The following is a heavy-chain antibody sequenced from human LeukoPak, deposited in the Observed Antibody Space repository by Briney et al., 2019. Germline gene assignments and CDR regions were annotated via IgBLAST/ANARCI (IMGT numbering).Heavy chain of an antibody. Sequence: ASVKVSCKASGYTFTGYYTHWVRQAPGQGLEWMGWISAYNGYTNYAQSLQGRVTMTTDTSTSTAYMELRSLRSDDTAMYYCARVGGSYEGLIDYWGQGTLVTVSS. CDR3: ARVGGSYEGLIDY. V-gene: IGHV1-18*04. J-gene: IGHJ4*02. CDR1: GYTFTGYY. D-gene: IGHD1-26*01. CDR2: ISAYNGYT.